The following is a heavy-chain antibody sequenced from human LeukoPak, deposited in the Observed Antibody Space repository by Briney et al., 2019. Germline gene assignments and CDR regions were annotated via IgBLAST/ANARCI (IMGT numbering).Heavy chain of an antibody. Sequence: GGSLRLSCAVSGYIVSGKYMGWVRQAPGKGLEWVSVIYSGGSTYYTDSVKGRFTISRDNSKNTLYLQMNSLRAEDTAVYYCARGNILTGKYMVYWGQGTLVTVSS. D-gene: IGHD3-9*01. CDR3: ARGNILTGKYMVY. V-gene: IGHV3-53*01. J-gene: IGHJ4*02. CDR1: GYIVSGKY. CDR2: IYSGGST.